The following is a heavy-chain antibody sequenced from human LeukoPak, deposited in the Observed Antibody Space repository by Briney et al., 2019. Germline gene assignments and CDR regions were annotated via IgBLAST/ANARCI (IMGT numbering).Heavy chain of an antibody. V-gene: IGHV3-23*01. D-gene: IGHD3-22*01. CDR2: ISGSGGST. CDR3: AKGRRRITMIVVVINYGMDV. J-gene: IGHJ6*02. CDR1: GFTFSSYA. Sequence: GGSLRLSCAASGFTFSSYAMSWVRQAPGKGLEWVSAISGSGGSTDYADSVKGRFTISRDNSKNPLYLQMNSLRAEDTAVYYCAKGRRRITMIVVVINYGMDVWGQGTTVTVSS.